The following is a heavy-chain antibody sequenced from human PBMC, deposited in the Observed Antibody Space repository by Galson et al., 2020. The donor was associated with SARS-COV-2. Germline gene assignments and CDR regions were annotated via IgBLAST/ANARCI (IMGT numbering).Heavy chain of an antibody. V-gene: IGHV4-59*11. CDR2: VFFNGNT. J-gene: IGHJ4*02. CDR1: GGSIGSHY. CDR3: ARDGLSSYYFDY. Sequence: SQTLSLTCTLSGGSIGSHYWSWIRKPPGKGLMWIGYVFFNGNTYYNPSLKGRASISMDTSRNQFSLNLTSVTAADTAVYFCARDGLSSYYFDYWGQGALVTVSS.